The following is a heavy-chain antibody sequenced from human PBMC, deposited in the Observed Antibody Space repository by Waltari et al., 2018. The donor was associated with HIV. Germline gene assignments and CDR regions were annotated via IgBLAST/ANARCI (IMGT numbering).Heavy chain of an antibody. V-gene: IGHV1-2*02. CDR2: IKPNSGGT. CDR1: GYTFTAYY. D-gene: IGHD1-26*01. J-gene: IGHJ3*02. Sequence: QVQLVQSGAEVKKPGASVTVSCKASGYTFTAYYMHWVRQAPGQGRGWMGWIKPNSGGTNYAQKFQGRVTRTRDTSISTAYMELSRLRSDDTAVYYCARDLRWELAFDIWGQGTMVTVSS. CDR3: ARDLRWELAFDI.